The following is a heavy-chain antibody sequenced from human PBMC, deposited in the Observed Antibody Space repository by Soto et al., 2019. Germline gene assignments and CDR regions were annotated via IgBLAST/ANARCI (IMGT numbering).Heavy chain of an antibody. J-gene: IGHJ4*02. Sequence: EVQLLESGGGLVQPGGSLRLSCVASGFTFSTYTMSWVRQAPGKGLEWVSVISGSAGSSGPSYADSVQGRFSISRDNARNTLYLQMNSLRGEDTAMYYCAKARCSTANCYVPEYWGQGTRVTVYS. CDR1: GFTFSTYT. CDR3: AKARCSTANCYVPEY. D-gene: IGHD2-2*01. V-gene: IGHV3-23*01. CDR2: ISGSAGSSGP.